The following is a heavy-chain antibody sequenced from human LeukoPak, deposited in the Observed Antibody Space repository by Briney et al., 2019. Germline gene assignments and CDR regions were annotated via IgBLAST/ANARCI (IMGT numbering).Heavy chain of an antibody. V-gene: IGHV4-59*01. CDR3: ARVGWYSAHFAFDI. D-gene: IGHD6-19*01. CDR2: IYYSGST. CDR1: GGSISSYY. J-gene: IGHJ3*02. Sequence: SETLSLTCTASGGSISSYYWSSIRQPPGKGLEWIGYIYYSGSTNYNPSLKSRVTISVDTSKNHYSLKLSSVTAADPAVYYCARVGWYSAHFAFDIWGQGTMVTVSS.